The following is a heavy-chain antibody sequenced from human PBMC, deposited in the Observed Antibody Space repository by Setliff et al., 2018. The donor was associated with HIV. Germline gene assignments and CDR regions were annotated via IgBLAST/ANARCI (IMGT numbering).Heavy chain of an antibody. V-gene: IGHV1-2*02. J-gene: IGHJ6*02. CDR1: GYTFTGYY. CDR3: ARESSGWSPPYYGMDV. Sequence: GASVKVSCKASGYTFTGYYIHWVRQAPGQGLEWMGWINPNSGGTNCAQNFQGRVTMTRVTSISTAYMEMSRLRSDDTAMYYCARESSGWSPPYYGMDVWGQGTTVTVSS. CDR2: INPNSGGT. D-gene: IGHD6-19*01.